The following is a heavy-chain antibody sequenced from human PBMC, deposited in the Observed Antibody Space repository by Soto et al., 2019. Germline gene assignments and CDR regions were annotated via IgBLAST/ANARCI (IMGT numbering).Heavy chain of an antibody. D-gene: IGHD3-22*01. Sequence: SETLSLTCAASGGSFSAYYWSWIRQPPGRGLEWIGEINHNGNSNYNPALESRVTISVDTSKNQFSLKLSSATAADTAVYYCARERGAYYYDSSGYYGGSYAFDIWGQGTMVT. CDR1: GGSFSAYY. CDR3: ARERGAYYYDSSGYYGGSYAFDI. CDR2: INHNGNS. V-gene: IGHV4-34*01. J-gene: IGHJ3*02.